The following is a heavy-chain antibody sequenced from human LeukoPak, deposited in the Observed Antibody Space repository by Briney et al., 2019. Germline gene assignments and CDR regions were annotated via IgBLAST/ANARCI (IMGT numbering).Heavy chain of an antibody. CDR3: AKDLLTQDFDY. J-gene: IGHJ4*02. CDR2: ISGSGSDT. V-gene: IGHV3-23*01. D-gene: IGHD2-8*01. CDR1: GFTFSSYA. Sequence: GGSLRLSCVASGFTFSSYAMSWVRQAPGKGLEWVSVISGSGSDTVYADSVKGRFTISRDNSKNTLYLQMNSLRAEDTAVYYCAKDLLTQDFDYWGQGTLVTVSS.